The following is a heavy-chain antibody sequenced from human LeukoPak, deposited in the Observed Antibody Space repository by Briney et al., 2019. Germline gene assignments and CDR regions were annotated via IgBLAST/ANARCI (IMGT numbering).Heavy chain of an antibody. J-gene: IGHJ4*02. Sequence: GGSLRLSCAASGFTFSDYYMSWIRQAPGKGLEWVSSISSSSSTIYYADSVKGRFTISRDNAKNSLYLQMNSLRAEDTAVYYCARGDIVVVPAIDYWGQGTLVTVSS. V-gene: IGHV3-11*04. CDR2: ISSSSSTI. CDR1: GFTFSDYY. CDR3: ARGDIVVVPAIDY. D-gene: IGHD2-2*01.